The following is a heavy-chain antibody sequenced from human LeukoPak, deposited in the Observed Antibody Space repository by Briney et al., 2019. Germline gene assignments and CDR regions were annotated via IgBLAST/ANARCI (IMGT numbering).Heavy chain of an antibody. Sequence: SETLSLTCTVSGDSISSSTNYWAWIRQPPGKGLEWIGSMYYSGSTYYNPSLKSRVTIPVDTSKNQFSLKLSSVSAADTAVYYCARHGSGTVPHYFDPWGQGILVIVSS. D-gene: IGHD1-26*01. V-gene: IGHV4-39*01. CDR2: MYYSGST. CDR3: ARHGSGTVPHYFDP. CDR1: GDSISSSTNY. J-gene: IGHJ5*02.